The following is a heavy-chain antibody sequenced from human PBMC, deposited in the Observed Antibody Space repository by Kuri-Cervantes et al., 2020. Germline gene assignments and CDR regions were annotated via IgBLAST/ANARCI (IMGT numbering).Heavy chain of an antibody. D-gene: IGHD4-17*01. J-gene: IGHJ3*02. V-gene: IGHV3-43*01. CDR2: ITWDSVST. Sequence: GESLKISCAASGFTFDDYSMHWVRQRPGKGLEWISLITWDSVSTHYAESVKGRFTISRDNSKNSLYLQMNSLRAEDTALYYCAKGFYGSPRDAFDIWGQGTMVTVSS. CDR1: GFTFDDYS. CDR3: AKGFYGSPRDAFDI.